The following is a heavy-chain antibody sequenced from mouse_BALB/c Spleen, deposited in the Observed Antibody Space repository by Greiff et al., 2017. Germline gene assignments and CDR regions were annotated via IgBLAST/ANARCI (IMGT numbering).Heavy chain of an antibody. D-gene: IGHD2-3*01. Sequence: QVQLQQSGAELMKPGASVKISCKATGYTFSSYWIEWVKQRPGHGLEWIGEILPGSGSTNYNEKFKGKATFTADTSSNTAYMQLSSLTSEDSAVYYCARWLLNWYFDVWGAGTTVTVSS. CDR2: ILPGSGST. J-gene: IGHJ1*01. V-gene: IGHV1-9*01. CDR3: ARWLLNWYFDV. CDR1: GYTFSSYW.